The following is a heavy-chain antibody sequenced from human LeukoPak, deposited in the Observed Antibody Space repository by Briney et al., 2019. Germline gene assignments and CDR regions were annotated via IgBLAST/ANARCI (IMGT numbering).Heavy chain of an antibody. CDR2: IYCSGST. V-gene: IGHV4-39*01. CDR1: GGSISSSSYY. CDR3: ARHEMSAAAGLYFDY. D-gene: IGHD6-13*01. J-gene: IGHJ4*02. Sequence: SETLSLTCTVSGGSISSSSYYWGWIRQPPGKGLEWIGSIYCSGSTYYNPSLKSRVTISVDTSKNQFSLKLSSVTAADTAVYYCARHEMSAAAGLYFDYWGQGTLVTVSS.